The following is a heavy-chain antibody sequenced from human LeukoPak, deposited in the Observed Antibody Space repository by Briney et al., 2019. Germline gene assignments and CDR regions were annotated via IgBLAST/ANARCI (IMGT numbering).Heavy chain of an antibody. CDR3: ARDATVKYVWGSYWTDDAFDI. CDR2: INPSGGST. J-gene: IGHJ3*02. V-gene: IGHV1-46*01. Sequence: GASVKVSCKASGYTFTTHYLHWVRQAPGQGLEWMGIINPSGGSTKYAQKFQGRVTMTRDMSTSTVYMELNSLRSEDTAVYYCARDATVKYVWGSYWTDDAFDIWGQGTMVTVSS. CDR1: GYTFTTHY. D-gene: IGHD3-16*01.